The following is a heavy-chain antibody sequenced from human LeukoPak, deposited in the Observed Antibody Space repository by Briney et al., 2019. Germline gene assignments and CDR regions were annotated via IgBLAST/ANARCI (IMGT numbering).Heavy chain of an antibody. J-gene: IGHJ4*02. CDR2: ISGSGGST. D-gene: IGHD5-18*01. CDR3: ANQGYSYGYGRTDY. Sequence: GGSLRLSCAASGFTFSSYAMSWVRQAPGKGLEWVSAISGSGGSTYYADSVKGRFTISRDNSKNTLYLQMDSLRAEDTAVYYCANQGYSYGYGRTDYWGQGTLVTVSS. V-gene: IGHV3-23*01. CDR1: GFTFSSYA.